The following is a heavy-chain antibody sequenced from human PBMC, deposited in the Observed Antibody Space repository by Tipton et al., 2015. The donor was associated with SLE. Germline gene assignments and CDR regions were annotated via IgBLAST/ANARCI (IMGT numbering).Heavy chain of an antibody. Sequence: TLSLTCAVSGYSISSGYYWSWIRQPPGKGLEWIGSIYYSGSTNYNPSLKSRVTISVDTSKNQFSLKLSSVTAADTAVYYCARDLTLDYWGQGTLVTVSS. CDR1: GYSISSGYY. CDR2: IYYSGST. V-gene: IGHV4-38-2*02. J-gene: IGHJ4*02. CDR3: ARDLTLDY. D-gene: IGHD4-23*01.